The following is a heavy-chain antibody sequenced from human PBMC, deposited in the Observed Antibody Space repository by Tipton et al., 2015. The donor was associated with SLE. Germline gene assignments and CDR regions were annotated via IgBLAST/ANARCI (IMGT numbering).Heavy chain of an antibody. D-gene: IGHD3-10*02. CDR1: GFTFSSYG. CDR2: MWYDGSNK. J-gene: IGHJ4*02. V-gene: IGHV3-33*01. CDR3: AREKWSGSSFPDY. Sequence: SLRLSCAASGFTFSSYGMHWVRQAPGKGLEWVAVMWYDGSNKYYADSVKGRFTISRDNSKNTLYLQMNSLRAEDTAVYYCAREKWSGSSFPDYWGQGTLVTVSS.